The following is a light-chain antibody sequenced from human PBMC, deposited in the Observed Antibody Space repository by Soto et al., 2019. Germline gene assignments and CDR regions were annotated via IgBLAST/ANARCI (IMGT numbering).Light chain of an antibody. CDR1: QSVSGN. Sequence: EVEMTQSPATLSVSPGQRATLSCRASQSVSGNLAWYQQKPGQAPRLLIYDTATRATGIPARFSGSGSGTEYTLTIISLQSEDFAVYYCQQYSKWPTFGQGTRLEIK. CDR3: QQYSKWPT. CDR2: DTA. J-gene: IGKJ5*01. V-gene: IGKV3-15*01.